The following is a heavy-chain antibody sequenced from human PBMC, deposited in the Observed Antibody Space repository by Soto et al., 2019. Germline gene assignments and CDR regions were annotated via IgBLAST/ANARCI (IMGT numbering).Heavy chain of an antibody. D-gene: IGHD1-26*01. CDR2: IYDSGSA. V-gene: IGHV4-31*03. Sequence: QVQLQESGPGLVKPSQTLSLTCIVSGDSISRGGYFWTWIRQHPGKGLEWIGYIYDSGSAFYNPSLKGRVTMSVDTSKTQFSLNLRSVTAADTAVFYCARGILRPNHYMDVWGKGTAVAVSS. J-gene: IGHJ6*03. CDR3: ARGILRPNHYMDV. CDR1: GDSISRGGYF.